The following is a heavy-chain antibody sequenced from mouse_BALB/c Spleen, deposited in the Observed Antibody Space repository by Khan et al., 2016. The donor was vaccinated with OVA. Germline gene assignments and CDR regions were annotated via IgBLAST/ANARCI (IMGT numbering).Heavy chain of an antibody. Sequence: QIQLVQSGPELKKPGETVKISCKASGYTFTNFGLNWVKQAPGKGLEWMGWINTYTGEPTYADDFKGRFAFSLETSASTAYLQINNLKNEDAATYFCARPPYFSYTWAYWGQGTSVTVSS. J-gene: IGHJ4*01. D-gene: IGHD2-10*01. CDR2: INTYTGEP. CDR1: GYTFTNFG. V-gene: IGHV9-3-1*01. CDR3: ARPPYFSYTWAY.